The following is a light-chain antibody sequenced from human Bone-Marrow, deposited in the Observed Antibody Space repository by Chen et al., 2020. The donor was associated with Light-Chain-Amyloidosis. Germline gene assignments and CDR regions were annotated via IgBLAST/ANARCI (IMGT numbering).Light chain of an antibody. CDR3: QVWDRSSDRPV. V-gene: IGLV3-21*02. J-gene: IGLJ3*02. Sequence: SYVLTQAPSVSVAPVQTARITCGGDDIETESVHWYQQKPGQAPVLVVEDDSDRPSGIPERFSGSNSGNTATLTISRVEAGDEADYYCQVWDRSSDRPVFGGGTKLTVL. CDR2: DDS. CDR1: DIETES.